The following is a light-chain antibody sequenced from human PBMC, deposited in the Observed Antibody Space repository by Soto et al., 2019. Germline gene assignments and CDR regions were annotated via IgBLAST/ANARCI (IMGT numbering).Light chain of an antibody. J-gene: IGKJ2*01. Sequence: PGERSTLSCWASQSVGSYSAWFQQKPGQTPRLLIYDASNRATDIPARFSGIGSGTAFTLTISSLEPEDSAVYYCRHRSNWSAFGQGTKLEIK. CDR1: QSVGSY. V-gene: IGKV3-11*01. CDR3: RHRSNWSA. CDR2: DAS.